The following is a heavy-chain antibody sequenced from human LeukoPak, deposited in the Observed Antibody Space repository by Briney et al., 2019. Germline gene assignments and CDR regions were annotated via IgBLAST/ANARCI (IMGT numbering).Heavy chain of an antibody. V-gene: IGHV1-2*02. Sequence: GASVKVSCKASGYTFTGYYMHWVRQAPGQGLEWMGWINPNSGGTNYAQKFQGRVTMTRDTSISTAYMELSRLRSDVTAVYYCASGIVVVPAAIAGYYFDYWGQGTLVTVSS. CDR1: GYTFTGYY. J-gene: IGHJ4*02. CDR3: ASGIVVVPAAIAGYYFDY. CDR2: INPNSGGT. D-gene: IGHD2-2*01.